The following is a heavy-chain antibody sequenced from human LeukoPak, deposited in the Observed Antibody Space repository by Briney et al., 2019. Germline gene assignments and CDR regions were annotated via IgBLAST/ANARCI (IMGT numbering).Heavy chain of an antibody. CDR2: MNPNSGNT. D-gene: IGHD6-13*01. Sequence: ASVKVSYKASGYTFTSYDINWVRQATGQGLVWMGWMNPNSGNTGYAQKFQGRVTMTRNTSISTAYMELSSLRSEDTAVYYCARGIIAAAGDFDYWGQGTLVTVSS. J-gene: IGHJ4*02. CDR1: GYTFTSYD. CDR3: ARGIIAAAGDFDY. V-gene: IGHV1-8*01.